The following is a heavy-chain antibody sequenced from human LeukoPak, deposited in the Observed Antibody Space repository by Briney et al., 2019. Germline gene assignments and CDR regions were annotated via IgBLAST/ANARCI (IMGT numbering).Heavy chain of an antibody. CDR2: IYSGGTT. Sequence: GSLRLSCAASGFTVSRDYISWVRQAPGTGLEWVSVIYSGGTTYYADSVKGRFTISRDNAKDTVSLQMNSRRAEDTALYSCAREQRTHGTFDVWGQGTMVTVSS. D-gene: IGHD2-2*01. CDR3: AREQRTHGTFDV. V-gene: IGHV3-66*01. CDR1: GFTVSRDY. J-gene: IGHJ3*01.